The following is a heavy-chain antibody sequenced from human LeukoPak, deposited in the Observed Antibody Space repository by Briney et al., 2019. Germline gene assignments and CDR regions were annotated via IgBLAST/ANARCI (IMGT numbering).Heavy chain of an antibody. CDR3: AKTRRGYYYDSSGHYSC. CDR2: ISGSGGST. CDR1: GFTFSSYA. J-gene: IGHJ4*02. D-gene: IGHD3-22*01. V-gene: IGHV3-23*01. Sequence: GGSLRLSYAASGFTFSSYAMSWVRQAPGKGLEWVSAISGSGGSTYYADSVKGRFTISRDNSKNTLYLQMNSLRAEDTAVYYCAKTRRGYYYDSSGHYSCWGQGTLVTVSS.